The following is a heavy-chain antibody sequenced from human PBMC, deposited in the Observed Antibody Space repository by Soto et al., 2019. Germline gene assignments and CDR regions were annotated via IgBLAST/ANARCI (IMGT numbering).Heavy chain of an antibody. CDR3: ARGLGSSWNYYGMDV. Sequence: QLQLQESGSGLVKPSQTLSLTCAVSGGSISSGGYSWSWIRQPPGKGLEWIGYIYHSGSTYYNPSLNSRVTISVDRFKNQFSLKLSSVTAADTAVYYCARGLGSSWNYYGMDVWGQGTTVTVSS. V-gene: IGHV4-30-2*01. J-gene: IGHJ6*02. CDR1: GGSISSGGYS. D-gene: IGHD6-13*01. CDR2: IYHSGST.